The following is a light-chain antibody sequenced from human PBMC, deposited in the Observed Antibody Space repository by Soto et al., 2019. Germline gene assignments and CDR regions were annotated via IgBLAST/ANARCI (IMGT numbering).Light chain of an antibody. J-gene: IGKJ1*01. V-gene: IGKV3-15*01. Sequence: EIVMTQSPATLSVSPGERATLSCRASQSVSSNLAWYQQKPGKAPRLLIYGASTRATGIPARFSGSGSGTECTLTIISLQSEDFAVYYCQQYNNWPWTFGQGTKVEIK. CDR1: QSVSSN. CDR2: GAS. CDR3: QQYNNWPWT.